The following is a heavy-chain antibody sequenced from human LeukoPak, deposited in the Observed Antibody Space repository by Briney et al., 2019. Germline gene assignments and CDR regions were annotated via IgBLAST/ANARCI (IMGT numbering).Heavy chain of an antibody. J-gene: IGHJ4*02. CDR3: ASVFGLLWFGELFY. D-gene: IGHD3-10*01. CDR1: GFTFSSYG. V-gene: IGHV3-30*02. Sequence: GGSLRLSCAASGFTFSSYGIHWVRQAPGKGLEWVAFIRYDGSNKYYADSVKGRFTISRDNAKDSLYLQMNSLRAEDTAVYYCASVFGLLWFGELFYWGQGTLVTVSS. CDR2: IRYDGSNK.